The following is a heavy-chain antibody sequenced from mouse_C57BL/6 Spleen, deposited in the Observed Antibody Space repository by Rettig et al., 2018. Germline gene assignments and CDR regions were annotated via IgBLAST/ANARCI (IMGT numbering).Heavy chain of an antibody. Sequence: SGPELVKPGASVKISCKASGYAFSSSWMNWVKQRPGKGLEWIGRIYPGDGDTNYNGKFKGKATLTADKSSSTAYMQLSSLTSEDSAVYFCAKGVVATPYYYAMDYWGQGTSVTVSS. CDR2: IYPGDGDT. J-gene: IGHJ4*01. CDR3: AKGVVATPYYYAMDY. CDR1: GYAFSSSW. D-gene: IGHD1-1*01. V-gene: IGHV1-82*01.